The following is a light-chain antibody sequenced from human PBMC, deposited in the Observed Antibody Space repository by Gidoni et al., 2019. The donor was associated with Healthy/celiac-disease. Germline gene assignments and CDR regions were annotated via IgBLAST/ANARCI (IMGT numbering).Light chain of an antibody. CDR1: QDISNY. CDR2: DAS. Sequence: DIQMTQSPSSLSASVGARVTITCQASQDISNYINCYQQKPGKAPKLRIYDASNLDTVVPSRFSGSGSGTDFAFTISSLQPENIATYCWHQYDNLPTVGFTFGPGTKVDIK. V-gene: IGKV1-33*01. CDR3: HQYDNLPTVGFT. J-gene: IGKJ3*01.